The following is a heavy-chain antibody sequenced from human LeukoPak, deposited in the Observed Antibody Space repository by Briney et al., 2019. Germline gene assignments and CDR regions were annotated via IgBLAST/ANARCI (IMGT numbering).Heavy chain of an antibody. J-gene: IGHJ3*02. CDR3: ARTSSYAFDT. D-gene: IGHD1-1*01. Sequence: GGSLRLSCAASGFTFDDYTMHWVRQAPGKGLEWVSLISWDGGSTYYADSVKGRFTISRDNSENTLYLQMNSLRAEDTAVYYCARTSSYAFDTWGQGTLVTVFS. CDR2: ISWDGGST. CDR1: GFTFDDYT. V-gene: IGHV3-43*01.